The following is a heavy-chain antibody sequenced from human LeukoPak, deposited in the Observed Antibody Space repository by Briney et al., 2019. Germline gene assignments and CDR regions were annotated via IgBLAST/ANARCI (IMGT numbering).Heavy chain of an antibody. Sequence: GGSLRLSCAASGFTFSRFWMTWVRQAPGKGLEWVANINQDGSEKYYVDSVKGRFTISRDNAENSVYLQMNSLRGEDTAVYYCARDGGVSGYDLLDYWGQGTLVTVSS. CDR3: ARDGGVSGYDLLDY. CDR2: INQDGSEK. J-gene: IGHJ4*02. D-gene: IGHD5-12*01. CDR1: GFTFSRFW. V-gene: IGHV3-7*01.